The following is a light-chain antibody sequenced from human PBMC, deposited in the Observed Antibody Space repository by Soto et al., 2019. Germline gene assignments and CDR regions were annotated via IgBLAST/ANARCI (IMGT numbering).Light chain of an antibody. CDR1: GSNVGGYNY. Sequence: QSALTQPASMSGSPGQSITISCTGTGSNVGGYNYVSWYQQHPGKAPKLMIYEVTNRPSGVSHRFSGSNSGNTASLTISGLQPEDEADYYCSSFTSSSSLPTVFGTGTKATVL. V-gene: IGLV2-14*01. J-gene: IGLJ1*01. CDR3: SSFTSSSSLPTV. CDR2: EVT.